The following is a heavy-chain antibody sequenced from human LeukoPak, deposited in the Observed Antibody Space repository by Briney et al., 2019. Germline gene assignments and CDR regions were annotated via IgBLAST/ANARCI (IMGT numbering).Heavy chain of an antibody. Sequence: GGSLRHSCAASGFTVSSNYMSWVRQAPGKGLEWVSVIYSGGSTYYADSVKGRFTISRDNSKNTLYLQMNSLRAEDTAVYYCARVEQWLVGNAFDIWGQGTMVTVSS. CDR1: GFTVSSNY. J-gene: IGHJ3*02. CDR2: IYSGGST. D-gene: IGHD6-19*01. V-gene: IGHV3-53*01. CDR3: ARVEQWLVGNAFDI.